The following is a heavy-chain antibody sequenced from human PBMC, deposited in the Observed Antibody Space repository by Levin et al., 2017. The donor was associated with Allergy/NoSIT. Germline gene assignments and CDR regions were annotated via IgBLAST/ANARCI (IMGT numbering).Heavy chain of an antibody. V-gene: IGHV1-2*02. CDR2: INPNSGGT. Sequence: GESLKISCKASGYTFTGYYMHWVRQAPGQGLEWMGWINPNSGGTNYAQKFQGRVTMTRDTSISTAYMELSRLRSDDTAVYYCARDRVRIQLWLSYWGQGTLVTVSS. CDR1: GYTFTGYY. CDR3: ARDRVRIQLWLSY. J-gene: IGHJ4*02. D-gene: IGHD5-18*01.